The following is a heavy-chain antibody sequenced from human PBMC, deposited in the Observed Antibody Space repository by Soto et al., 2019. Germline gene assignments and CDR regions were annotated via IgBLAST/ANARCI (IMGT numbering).Heavy chain of an antibody. CDR3: ARVRVWFGELYGFDY. J-gene: IGHJ4*02. D-gene: IGHD3-10*01. CDR1: GYTFTSYG. V-gene: IGHV1-18*01. CDR2: ISAYNGNT. Sequence: ASVKVSCKASGYTFTSYGISWVRQAPGQGLEWMGWISAYNGNTNYAQKLQGRVTMTTDTSTSTAYMELRSLRSDDTAVYYCARVRVWFGELYGFDYWGQGTLVTVSS.